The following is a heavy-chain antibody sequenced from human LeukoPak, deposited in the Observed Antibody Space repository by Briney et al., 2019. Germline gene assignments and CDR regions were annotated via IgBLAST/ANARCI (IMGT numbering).Heavy chain of an antibody. Sequence: PGGSLRLSCAASGFTFSSYAMHWVRQAPGKGLEWVAVISYDGSNKYYADSVKGRFTISRDNSKNTLYLQMNSLRAEDTAVYYCAKVWSGCSSTSCYPHVGYYYYMDVWGKGTTVTVSS. J-gene: IGHJ6*03. CDR1: GFTFSSYA. CDR2: ISYDGSNK. D-gene: IGHD2-2*01. V-gene: IGHV3-30-3*01. CDR3: AKVWSGCSSTSCYPHVGYYYYMDV.